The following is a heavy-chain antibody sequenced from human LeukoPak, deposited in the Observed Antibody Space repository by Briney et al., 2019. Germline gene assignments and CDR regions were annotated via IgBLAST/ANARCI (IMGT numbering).Heavy chain of an antibody. CDR3: ARIYGDYVLYYFDY. Sequence: ASVTVSCKASGYTFTDYGITWVRQAPGQGLEGMGRIGAYNGHTNYAQNLQARVTLTTETSTNTAYMELRSLRSDDTAVYYCARIYGDYVLYYFDYWGQGTLVTVSS. CDR1: GYTFTDYG. D-gene: IGHD4-17*01. V-gene: IGHV1-18*01. J-gene: IGHJ4*02. CDR2: IGAYNGHT.